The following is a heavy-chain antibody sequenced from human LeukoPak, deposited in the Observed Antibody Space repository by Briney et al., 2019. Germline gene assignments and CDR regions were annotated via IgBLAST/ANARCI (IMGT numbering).Heavy chain of an antibody. D-gene: IGHD6-6*01. V-gene: IGHV3-7*01. J-gene: IGHJ4*02. CDR1: GFTFSSYW. CDR3: ARARYSSSSDY. CDR2: IKQDGSEK. Sequence: PGGSLRLSCAASGFTFSSYWMSWVRQAPGKGLEWVANIKQDGSEKYYVDSVKGRFTISRDNAKNSLYLQMNSLRTEDTAVYYCARARYSSSSDYWGQGTLVTVSS.